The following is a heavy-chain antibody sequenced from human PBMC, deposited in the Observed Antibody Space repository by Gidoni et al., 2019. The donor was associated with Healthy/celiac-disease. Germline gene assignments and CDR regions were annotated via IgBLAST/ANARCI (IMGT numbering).Heavy chain of an antibody. V-gene: IGHV4-39*01. CDR1: GGSISSISYY. J-gene: IGHJ2*01. Sequence: QLQLQESGQGLVKPSETLSLTCTVSGGSISSISYYWGWIRQPPGKGLEWIGSICSSGRTDYNPSLKSRATISVDTSKNQFSLKLSSVTAADTAVDYCARDSSSALDWYFDLWGRGTLVTVSS. CDR2: ICSSGRT. CDR3: ARDSSSALDWYFDL. D-gene: IGHD6-6*01.